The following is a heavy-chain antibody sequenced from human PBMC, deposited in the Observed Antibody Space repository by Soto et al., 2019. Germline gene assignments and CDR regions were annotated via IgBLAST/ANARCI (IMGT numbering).Heavy chain of an antibody. Sequence: SLRLSCAASGFTFSNYAMTWVRRAPGKGLEWVSAISSGGTYTDYADSVKGRFTLSRDNSKNMVYLQMNSLRAEDPDVYHCANESSGYNYGFYNYFDYWGQGTLVTVSS. CDR1: GFTFSNYA. CDR2: ISSGGTYT. J-gene: IGHJ4*02. V-gene: IGHV3-23*01. CDR3: ANESSGYNYGFYNYFDY. D-gene: IGHD5-18*01.